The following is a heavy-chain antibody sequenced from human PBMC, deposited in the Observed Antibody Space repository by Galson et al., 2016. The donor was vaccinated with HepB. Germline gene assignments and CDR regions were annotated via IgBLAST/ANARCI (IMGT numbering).Heavy chain of an antibody. V-gene: IGHV3-23*01. CDR3: AKERLVRRIFGH. CDR2: ISPRRTT. J-gene: IGHJ4*02. CDR1: GFVFSNFG. Sequence: SLRLSCAASGFVFSNFGLSWVRQAPGKGLEWVASISPRRTTYYSDSVQGRFTISRDNSNNPLYLQMNGLRAEDTAVYYCAKERLVRRIFGHWGQGTLLTVSS. D-gene: IGHD1-1*01.